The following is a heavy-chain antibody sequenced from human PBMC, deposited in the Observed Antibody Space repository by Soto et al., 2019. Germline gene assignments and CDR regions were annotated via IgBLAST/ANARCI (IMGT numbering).Heavy chain of an antibody. CDR3: ARAFYDSSGYYTSYTSLDY. D-gene: IGHD3-22*01. V-gene: IGHV1-69*06. CDR1: GGTFSSYA. CDR2: IIPIFGTA. J-gene: IGHJ4*02. Sequence: QVQLVQSGAEVKKPGSSVKVSCKASGGTFSSYAISWVRQVPGQGLEWMGGIIPIFGTANYAQKFQGRVTITADKSTSTAYMELSSLRSEDTAVYYCARAFYDSSGYYTSYTSLDYWGQGTLVTVSS.